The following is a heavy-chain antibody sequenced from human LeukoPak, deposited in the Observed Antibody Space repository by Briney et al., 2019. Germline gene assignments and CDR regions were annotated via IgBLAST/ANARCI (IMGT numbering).Heavy chain of an antibody. J-gene: IGHJ4*02. CDR3: ARLSGGSGWYLDFDY. CDR2: IGTSDSGSTI. Sequence: GGSLRLSCAASGFTFSSHEMNWVPQAPGKGLEWLSYIGTSDSGSTIYYADSVKGRFTISRNNARSSLYLQMNRLRAEDTAVYYCARLSGGSGWYLDFDYWGQGTLVTVSS. D-gene: IGHD6-19*01. V-gene: IGHV3-48*03. CDR1: GFTFSSHE.